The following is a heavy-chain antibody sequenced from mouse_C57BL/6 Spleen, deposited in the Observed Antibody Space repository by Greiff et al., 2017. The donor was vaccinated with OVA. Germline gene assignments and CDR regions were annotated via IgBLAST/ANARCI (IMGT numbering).Heavy chain of an antibody. CDR2: INPNNGGT. CDR1: FYTFTYYY. CDR3: ARDRYYGSSLWYFDV. Sequence: EVQLQQSGAELVKPGASVKLSFTSSFYTFTYYYMNWLKQSHGKSLEWIGDINPNNGGTSYNQKFKGKATLTVDKSSSTAYMELSSLTSEDSAVYYCARDRYYGSSLWYFDVWGTGTTVTVSA. J-gene: IGHJ1*03. V-gene: IGHV1-26*01. D-gene: IGHD1-1*01.